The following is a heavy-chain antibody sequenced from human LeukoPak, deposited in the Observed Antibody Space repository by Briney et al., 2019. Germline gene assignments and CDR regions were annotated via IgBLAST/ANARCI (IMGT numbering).Heavy chain of an antibody. J-gene: IGHJ4*02. D-gene: IGHD3-3*01. V-gene: IGHV3-7*01. CDR2: IKQDGSEK. CDR1: GFTFSSYW. Sequence: PGGSLRLSCAASGFTFSSYWMSWVRQAPGKGLEWVANIKQDGSEKYYVDSVKGRFTISRDNAKNSLYLQMNSLRAEDTAVYYCARDWTPITIFGVVMELPPQAFDYWGQGTLVTVSS. CDR3: ARDWTPITIFGVVMELPPQAFDY.